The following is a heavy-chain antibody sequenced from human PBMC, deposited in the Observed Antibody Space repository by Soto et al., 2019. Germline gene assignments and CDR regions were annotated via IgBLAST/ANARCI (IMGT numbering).Heavy chain of an antibody. Sequence: EVQLLESGGGLVQPGGSLRLSCAASGFTFSTYAMTWVRQAPGKGLEWVSGIVGNGGATYYADSVKGRFSISRDNSKNTLYLQMNSLRPEDTAVYYCATDYSYDPGSHWGQGTLVIVSA. CDR1: GFTFSTYA. CDR2: IVGNGGAT. D-gene: IGHD3-10*01. CDR3: ATDYSYDPGSH. J-gene: IGHJ4*02. V-gene: IGHV3-23*01.